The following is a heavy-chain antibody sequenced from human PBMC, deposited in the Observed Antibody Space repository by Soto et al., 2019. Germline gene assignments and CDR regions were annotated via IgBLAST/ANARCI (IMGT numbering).Heavy chain of an antibody. D-gene: IGHD5-12*01. J-gene: IGHJ5*02. CDR1: GGARRNNA. CDR3: ARAPGYTGYAKLRRFDH. CDR2: IIPVFGTT. Sequence: QVQLVQSGAEVKKPGSSVRVSCKASGGARRNNAITWVRHAPGQGLEWMGEIIPVFGTTKFAQKFQGRISITADKSSNTTHTDLSSLRSDDTAFYYCARAPGYTGYAKLRRFDHWVQGTLVTVFS. V-gene: IGHV1-69*06.